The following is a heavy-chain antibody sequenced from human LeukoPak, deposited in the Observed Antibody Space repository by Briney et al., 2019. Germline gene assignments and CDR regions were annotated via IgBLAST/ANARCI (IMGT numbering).Heavy chain of an antibody. D-gene: IGHD3-16*01. V-gene: IGHV4-34*01. CDR2: INHSGST. CDR1: GGSFSGYY. CDR3: ATVPGTMITTFGGDLDYMDV. J-gene: IGHJ6*03. Sequence: PSETLSLTCAVYGGSFSGYYWSWIRQPPGKGLEWIGEINHSGSTNYNPSLKSRVTISVDTSKNQFSLKLSSVTAADTAVYYCATVPGTMITTFGGDLDYMDVWGKGTTVTVSS.